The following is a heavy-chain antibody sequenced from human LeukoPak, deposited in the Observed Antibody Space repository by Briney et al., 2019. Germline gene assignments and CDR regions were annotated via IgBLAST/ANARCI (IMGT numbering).Heavy chain of an antibody. CDR3: ARRYYYNLGSFPFDF. Sequence: SETLSLACAVSGGPFSGYFWSWIRQSSGKGLEWIGEIHNSGTTNYNPSLNSRVTISEDTSKNQFYLNLSSVTAADTAVYYCARRYYYNLGSFPFDFWGQGTLVTVSS. J-gene: IGHJ4*02. CDR1: GGPFSGYF. V-gene: IGHV4-34*01. CDR2: IHNSGTT. D-gene: IGHD3-10*01.